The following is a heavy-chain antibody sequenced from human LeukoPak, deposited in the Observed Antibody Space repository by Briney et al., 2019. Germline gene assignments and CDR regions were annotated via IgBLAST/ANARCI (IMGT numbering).Heavy chain of an antibody. CDR3: ATLNSFGNDY. Sequence: GGSLRLSCAASGFTFSRFWMHWVRQPPGKGLVWVSRIDTGGSDTTYADSVKGRFTISRDNAKNIVYLQINSLRGEDTAVKYCATLNSFGNDYWGQGVLVAVSS. D-gene: IGHD5-18*01. J-gene: IGHJ4*02. V-gene: IGHV3-74*01. CDR1: GFTFSRFW. CDR2: IDTGGSDT.